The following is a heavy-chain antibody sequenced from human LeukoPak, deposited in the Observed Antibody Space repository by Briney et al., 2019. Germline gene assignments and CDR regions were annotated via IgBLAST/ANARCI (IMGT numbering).Heavy chain of an antibody. J-gene: IGHJ4*02. V-gene: IGHV3-15*01. D-gene: IGHD2-2*01. Sequence: GGSLRLSCAASGFTFSNALMSWVRQAPGKGLEWLGRITDGGTTDLAAPVKGRFTISRDDSKNTLYLQMISLKTEDTAVYYCTTSPLGYCTSNSCYAYFDSWGQGTLVTVSS. CDR2: ITDGGTT. CDR3: TTSPLGYCTSNSCYAYFDS. CDR1: GFTFSNAL.